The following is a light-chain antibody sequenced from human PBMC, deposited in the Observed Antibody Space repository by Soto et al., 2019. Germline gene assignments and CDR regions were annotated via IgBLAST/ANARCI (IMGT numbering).Light chain of an antibody. CDR2: YDS. Sequence: SYELTQPPSVSVAPGKTARITCGGNNIGSKSVHWYQQKPGQAPVLVIYYDSDLPSGIPERSSGSNSGNTATMTISRVEAGDEADSYCQVWNSSSDHYVFGTGPKLTVL. J-gene: IGLJ1*01. CDR3: QVWNSSSDHYV. CDR1: NIGSKS. V-gene: IGLV3-21*04.